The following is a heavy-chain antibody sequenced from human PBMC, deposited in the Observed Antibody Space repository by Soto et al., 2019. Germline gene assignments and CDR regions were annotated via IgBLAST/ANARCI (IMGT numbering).Heavy chain of an antibody. D-gene: IGHD3-22*01. Sequence: ASVKVSCKASGYTFTSYAMHWVRQAPGQRLEWMGWINAGNGNTKYSQKFQGRVTITRDTSASTAYMELSSLRSEDTAVYYCARSSMIVVDDDAFDIWGQGTMVTVS. V-gene: IGHV1-3*01. J-gene: IGHJ3*02. CDR3: ARSSMIVVDDDAFDI. CDR2: INAGNGNT. CDR1: GYTFTSYA.